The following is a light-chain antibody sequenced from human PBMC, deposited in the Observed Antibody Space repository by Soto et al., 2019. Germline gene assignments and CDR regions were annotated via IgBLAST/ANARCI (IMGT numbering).Light chain of an antibody. V-gene: IGKV1-5*01. CDR2: DAS. CDR1: QNIRNL. Sequence: DIQLTQSPSTLSAAVGDSVTITCRASQNIRNLLAWYQQKPGKAPKPLIYDASTLKTGVPSRFSGSGSGTEFTLTISSLQPEDFATYYCQQLNSYPLTFGPGTKVDI. CDR3: QQLNSYPLT. J-gene: IGKJ3*01.